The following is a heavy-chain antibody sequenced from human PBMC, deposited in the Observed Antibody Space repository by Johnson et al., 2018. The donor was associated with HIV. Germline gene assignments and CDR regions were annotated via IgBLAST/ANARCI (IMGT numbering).Heavy chain of an antibody. CDR1: GFTFSSYA. Sequence: EVQLLESGGGLVQPGGSLRLSCAASGFTFSSYAMSWVRQAPGKGLEWVSAISGSGGSTYYADSVKGRFTISRDNSKNTLYLQMNSLRAEDTAVYYCENLDYGDYAEDAFDIWGQGTMVTVSS. CDR2: ISGSGGST. J-gene: IGHJ3*02. D-gene: IGHD4-17*01. V-gene: IGHV3-23*01. CDR3: ENLDYGDYAEDAFDI.